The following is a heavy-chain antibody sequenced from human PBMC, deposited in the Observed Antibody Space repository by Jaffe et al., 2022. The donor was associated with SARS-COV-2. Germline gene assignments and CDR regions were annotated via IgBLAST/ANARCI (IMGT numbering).Heavy chain of an antibody. J-gene: IGHJ5*02. V-gene: IGHV3-30*04. CDR1: GFTFSSYA. Sequence: QVQLVESGGGVVQPGRSLRLSCAASGFTFSSYAMHWVRQAPGKGLEWVAVISYDGSNKYYADSVKGRFTISRDNSKNTLYLQMNSLRAEDTAVYYCARDRYQLPEGWFDPWGQGTLVTVSS. CDR2: ISYDGSNK. CDR3: ARDRYQLPEGWFDP. D-gene: IGHD2-2*01.